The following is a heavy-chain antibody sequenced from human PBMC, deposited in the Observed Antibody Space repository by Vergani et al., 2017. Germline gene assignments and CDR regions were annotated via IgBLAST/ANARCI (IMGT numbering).Heavy chain of an antibody. V-gene: IGHV3-23*01. CDR1: RFTFSKYD. CDR2: ISGSGDST. J-gene: IGHJ6*02. CDR3: AKDQQRLLRGYYYYNMDV. D-gene: IGHD5-12*01. Sequence: EVLLLESGGGLVQPGGSLRLSCAASRFTFSKYDMTWVRQAPGKGRGWVSGISGSGDSTYYADSVKGRFTISRDNSKNTLYLQMNSLRAEDTAVYYCAKDQQRLLRGYYYYNMDVWGQGTTVTVSS.